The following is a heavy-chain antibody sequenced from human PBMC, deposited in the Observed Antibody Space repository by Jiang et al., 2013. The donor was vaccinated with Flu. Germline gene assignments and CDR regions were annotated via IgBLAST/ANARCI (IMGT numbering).Heavy chain of an antibody. CDR2: INPSGGST. Sequence: CKASGYTFTSYYMHWVRQAPGQGLEWMGIINPSGGSTSYAQKFQGRVTMTRDTSTSTVYMELSSLRSEDTAVYYCARVWGWELLDSYFDYWGQGTLVTVSS. CDR3: ARVWGWELLDSYFDY. D-gene: IGHD1-26*01. V-gene: IGHV1-46*03. J-gene: IGHJ4*02. CDR1: GYTFTSYY.